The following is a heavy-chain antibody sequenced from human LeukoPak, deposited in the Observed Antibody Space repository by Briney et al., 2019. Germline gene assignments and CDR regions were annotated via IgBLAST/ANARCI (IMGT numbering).Heavy chain of an antibody. V-gene: IGHV1-2*02. CDR3: ARVRGNSCDY. Sequence: ASVTLSCKTSGYTLSVYYMHLVRQAPGQGLERMGGIRGDTGDTDSPQKCQGRVAMISDTSTNTAYMALSRLKHGDRGMYFCARVRGNSCDYWGQGTLVTVSS. CDR2: IRGDTGDT. J-gene: IGHJ4*02. CDR1: GYTLSVYY. D-gene: IGHD6-13*01.